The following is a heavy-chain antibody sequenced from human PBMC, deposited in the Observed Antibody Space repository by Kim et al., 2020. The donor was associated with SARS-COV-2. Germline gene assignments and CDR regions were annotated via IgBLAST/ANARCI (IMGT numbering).Heavy chain of an antibody. D-gene: IGHD2-2*02. J-gene: IGHJ6*03. CDR2: ISGDGGST. CDR1: GFTFDDYA. CDR3: AKNPVMYCSSTSCCTYYYMDV. Sequence: GGSLRLSCAASGFTFDDYAMHWVRQAPGKGLEWVSLISGDGGSTYYADSVKGRFTISRDNSKNSLYLQMNSLRTEDTALYYCAKNPVMYCSSTSCCTYYYMDVWGKGTTVTVSS. V-gene: IGHV3-43*02.